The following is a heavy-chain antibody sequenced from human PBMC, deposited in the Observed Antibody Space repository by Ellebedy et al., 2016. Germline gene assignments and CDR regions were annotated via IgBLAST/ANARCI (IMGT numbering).Heavy chain of an antibody. D-gene: IGHD3-22*01. V-gene: IGHV3-15*07. CDR1: GFTFSNAW. Sequence: GGSLRLSCAASGFTFSNAWMNWVRQAPGKGLEWVGRIKSKAYGGTTDYAAPVKGRFNITRDDSKNTLYLQMNSLKAEDTAVYYCTTGIYNSGGVDYWGQGTLVTVSS. J-gene: IGHJ4*02. CDR2: IKSKAYGGTT. CDR3: TTGIYNSGGVDY.